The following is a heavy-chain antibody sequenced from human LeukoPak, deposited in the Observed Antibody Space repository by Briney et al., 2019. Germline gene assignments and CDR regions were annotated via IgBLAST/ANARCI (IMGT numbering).Heavy chain of an antibody. CDR3: ARTPSLTASGYDY. J-gene: IGHJ4*02. V-gene: IGHV1-8*03. CDR2: INPNTGDR. D-gene: IGHD2-21*02. Sequence: ASLKVPCKASGYTFTNYHINWVRQAPGQGLEWMGWINPNTGDRGYAQKFQGRVSITSDTSISTAYMELGSLRSEDTAVYFCARTPSLTASGYDYWGQGTLVTVSS. CDR1: GYTFTNYH.